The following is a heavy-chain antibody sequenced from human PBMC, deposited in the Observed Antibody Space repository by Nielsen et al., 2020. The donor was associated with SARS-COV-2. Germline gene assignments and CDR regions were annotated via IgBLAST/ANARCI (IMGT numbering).Heavy chain of an antibody. D-gene: IGHD6-6*01. J-gene: IGHJ6*02. CDR1: GFTFDDYA. V-gene: IGHV3-30-3*01. CDR2: ISYDGSNK. Sequence: GESLKISCAASGFTFDDYAMHWVRQAPGKGLEWVAVISYDGSNKYYADSVKGRFTISRDNSKNTLYLQMNSLRAEDTAVYYCARCSSRYYYYGMDVWGQGTTVTVSS. CDR3: ARCSSRYYYYGMDV.